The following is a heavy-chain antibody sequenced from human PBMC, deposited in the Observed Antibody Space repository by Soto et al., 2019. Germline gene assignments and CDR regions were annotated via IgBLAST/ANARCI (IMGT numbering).Heavy chain of an antibody. V-gene: IGHV4-61*01. Sequence: QVQLQESGPGLVKPSETLSLTCTVSGGSVSSGSSYWSWIRQPPGKGLEWIGYIYSSGSTNYNPSLKSRLTISLDTSKNQFSLKLASVTAADTAVYYCAKTYSGYSYYFDNWGQGTLVTVSS. CDR2: IYSSGST. CDR3: AKTYSGYSYYFDN. J-gene: IGHJ4*02. D-gene: IGHD5-12*01. CDR1: GGSVSSGSSY.